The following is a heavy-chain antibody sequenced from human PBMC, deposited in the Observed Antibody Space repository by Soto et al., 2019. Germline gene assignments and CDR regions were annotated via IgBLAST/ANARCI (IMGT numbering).Heavy chain of an antibody. CDR3: ARDYNGCTPLPGY. Sequence: GGSLRLSCAASGFTVSSSYMNWVRQAPGKGLEWVSVIYSGGSTYYADSVKGRFTISRDNSKNTLFLQMNSLRAEDTAVYYCARDYNGCTPLPGYWGQGTLVTVYS. J-gene: IGHJ4*02. V-gene: IGHV3-53*01. CDR2: IYSGGST. CDR1: GFTVSSSY. D-gene: IGHD6-19*01.